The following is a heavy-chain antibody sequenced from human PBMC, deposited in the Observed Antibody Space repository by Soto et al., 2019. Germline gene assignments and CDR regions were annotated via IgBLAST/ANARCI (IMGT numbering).Heavy chain of an antibody. CDR3: ASSLYSSGWYYFDY. J-gene: IGHJ4*02. D-gene: IGHD6-19*01. Sequence: ASVKVSCKVSGYTLTELSMHWVRQAPGKGLEWMGGFDPEDGETIYAQKFQGRVTMTEDTSTDTAYMELSSLRSDDTAVYYCASSLYSSGWYYFDYWGQGTLVTSPQ. CDR2: FDPEDGET. V-gene: IGHV1-24*01. CDR1: GYTLTELS.